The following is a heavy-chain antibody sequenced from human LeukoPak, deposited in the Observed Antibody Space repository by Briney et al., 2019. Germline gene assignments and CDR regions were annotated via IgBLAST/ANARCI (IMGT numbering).Heavy chain of an antibody. CDR2: IRHDESNE. Sequence: PGGSLRLSCIGSRFTFRSYGMHWVRQAPGKGLEWVALIRHDESNEYYADSVKGRFTISRDNSKNILYLQMNSLRVDDTAMYHCAKPLPGVAAARTNAFDFWGQGTMVTVSS. CDR3: AKPLPGVAAARTNAFDF. D-gene: IGHD6-13*01. J-gene: IGHJ3*01. V-gene: IGHV3-30*02. CDR1: RFTFRSYG.